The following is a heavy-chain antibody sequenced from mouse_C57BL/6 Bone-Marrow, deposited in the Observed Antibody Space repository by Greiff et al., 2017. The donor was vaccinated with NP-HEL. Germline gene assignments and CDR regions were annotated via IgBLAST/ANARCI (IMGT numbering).Heavy chain of an antibody. CDR2: INPNYGTT. D-gene: IGHD1-1*01. CDR3: AKYYCGMSKVAWFAY. CDR1: GYSFTDYN. V-gene: IGHV1-39*01. Sequence: VQLQQSGPELVKPGASVKLSCKASGYSFTDYNMNWVKQSTGQSLEWIGVINPNYGTTSYNQKFKGKATLTVDQSSSTAYMQLNSLTSEASAVYDCAKYYCGMSKVAWFAYWGQGTLVTVSA. J-gene: IGHJ3*01.